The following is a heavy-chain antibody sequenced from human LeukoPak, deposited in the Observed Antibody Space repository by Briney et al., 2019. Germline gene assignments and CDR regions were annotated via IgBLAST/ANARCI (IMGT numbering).Heavy chain of an antibody. Sequence: AGGSLRLSCAASGFTFSSYGMHWVRQAPGKGLEWVTFIRYDESNKYYADSVKGRFTISRDNSKNTLYLQMNSLRAEDTAVYYCAKEPLYSNSIDYWGQGTLVTVSS. J-gene: IGHJ4*02. CDR2: IRYDESNK. D-gene: IGHD6-6*01. CDR3: AKEPLYSNSIDY. CDR1: GFTFSSYG. V-gene: IGHV3-30*02.